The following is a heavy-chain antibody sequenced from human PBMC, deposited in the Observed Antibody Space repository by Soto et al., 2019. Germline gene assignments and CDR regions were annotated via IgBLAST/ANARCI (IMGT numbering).Heavy chain of an antibody. J-gene: IGHJ5*02. CDR3: ARAVIPTHPNWFDP. V-gene: IGHV3-11*06. CDR1: GFTFSAYY. CDR2: ISSSSSYT. Sequence: PGGSLRLSCAASGFTFSAYYMSWIRQAPGKGLEWVSYISSSSSYTNYADSVKGRFTISRDNAKNSLYLQMNSLRAEDTAVYYCARAVIPTHPNWFDPWGQGTLVTVSS. D-gene: IGHD2-21*01.